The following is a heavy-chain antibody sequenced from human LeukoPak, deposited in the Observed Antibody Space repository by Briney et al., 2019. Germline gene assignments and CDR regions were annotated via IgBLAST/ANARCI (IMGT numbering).Heavy chain of an antibody. CDR2: IYYSGST. V-gene: IGHV4-59*01. CDR1: GGSISSYY. Sequence: KPSETLSLTCTVSGGSISSYYWSWIRQPPGKGLEWIGYIYYSGSTNYNPSLKSRVTISVDTSKNQFSLKLSSVTAEDTAVYYCATANSGSYYLHFQHWGQGTLVTVSS. J-gene: IGHJ1*01. CDR3: ATANSGSYYLHFQH. D-gene: IGHD1-26*01.